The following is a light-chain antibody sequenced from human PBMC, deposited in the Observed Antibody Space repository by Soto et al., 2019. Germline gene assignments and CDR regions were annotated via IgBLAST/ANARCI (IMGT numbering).Light chain of an antibody. CDR1: QSISSW. V-gene: IGKV1-5*03. CDR3: QQHNDYLLT. CDR2: KAS. Sequence: DIQMTQSPSTLSASVEDRVTITCRASQSISSWLAWYQQKPGKAPKLLIYKASNLETGVPSRFSGSGSGTEFTLTISSLQPDDFATYYCQQHNDYLLTFGPGTTVDIK. J-gene: IGKJ3*01.